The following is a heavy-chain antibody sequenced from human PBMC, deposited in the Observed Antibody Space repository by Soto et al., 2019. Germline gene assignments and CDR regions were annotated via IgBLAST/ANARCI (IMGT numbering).Heavy chain of an antibody. CDR1: GGSISSYY. J-gene: IGHJ5*02. D-gene: IGHD1-20*01. V-gene: IGHV4-59*01. CDR2: IYYSGST. CDR3: ARSTFRYNWNPLLLDP. Sequence: SETLSLTCTVSGGSISSYYWSWIRQPPGKGLEWIGYIYYSGSTNYNPSPKSRVTISVDTSKNQFSLKLSSVTAADTAVYYCARSTFRYNWNPLLLDPWGQGTLVTVSS.